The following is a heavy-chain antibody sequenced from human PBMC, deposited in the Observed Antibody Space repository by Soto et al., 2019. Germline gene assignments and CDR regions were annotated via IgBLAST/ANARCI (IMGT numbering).Heavy chain of an antibody. V-gene: IGHV3-9*01. CDR2: ISLNSGSI. CDR3: AKDMGYDLSPLGYFDY. CDR1: GFTFDYYA. D-gene: IGHD5-12*01. J-gene: IGHJ4*02. Sequence: PGGSLRLSCAASGFTFDYYAMHWVRQAPGKGLEWVSGISLNSGSIGYADSVKGRFTISRDNAKNSLYLQMNSLRSEDTALYYCAKDMGYDLSPLGYFDYWGQGTLVTVSS.